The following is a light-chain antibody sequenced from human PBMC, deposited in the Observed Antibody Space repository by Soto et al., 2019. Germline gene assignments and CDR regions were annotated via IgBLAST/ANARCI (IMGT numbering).Light chain of an antibody. J-gene: IGLJ7*01. Sequence: QAVVTQEPSFSVSPGGTVTLTCGLSSGSVSTSNYPSWYQQTPGQAPRTLIYSTNIRSSGVPDRFSGSILGNKAALTIKGAQADDESDYYCVLYMGSGISVFGGGTQLTVL. CDR1: SGSVSTSNY. CDR3: VLYMGSGISV. V-gene: IGLV8-61*01. CDR2: STN.